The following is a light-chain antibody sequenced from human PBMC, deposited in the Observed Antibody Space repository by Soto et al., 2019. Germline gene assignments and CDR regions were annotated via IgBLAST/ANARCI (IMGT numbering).Light chain of an antibody. CDR1: SSNIGAGYD. CDR3: QSYDSSLSVWV. V-gene: IGLV1-40*01. CDR2: GNN. Sequence: QSVLTQPPSQSGAPGQGVTITCSGSSSNIGAGYDVHWYHQLPGTAPKLLIYGNNNRPSGVPDRFSGSRSGTSASLAITGLQAEDEADYYCQSYDSSLSVWVFGGGTKLTVL. J-gene: IGLJ3*02.